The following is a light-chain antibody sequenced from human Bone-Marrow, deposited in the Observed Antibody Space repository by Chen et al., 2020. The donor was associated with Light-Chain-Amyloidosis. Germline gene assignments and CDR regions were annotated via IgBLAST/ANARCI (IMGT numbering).Light chain of an antibody. Sequence: EIVLTQSPGTLSLSPGERATRSCRASQSVSSSYLAWFQQKPGQAPRLLIYGASSRATGIPDRFGGSGSGTDFTLTISRLEPEEFAVYYCQQYGSSPPCTFGQWTKLEIK. J-gene: IGKJ2*02. CDR3: QQYGSSPPCT. CDR2: GAS. V-gene: IGKV3-20*01. CDR1: QSVSSSY.